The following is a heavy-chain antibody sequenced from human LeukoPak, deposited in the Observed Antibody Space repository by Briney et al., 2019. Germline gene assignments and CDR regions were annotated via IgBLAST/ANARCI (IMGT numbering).Heavy chain of an antibody. J-gene: IGHJ4*02. V-gene: IGHV3-23*01. D-gene: IGHD4-23*01. CDR2: ISGSDGST. Sequence: ASVKVSCKASGGTFSSYAMSWVRQAPGKGLEWVSVISGSDGSTYNADSVKGRFTVSRDNSKNTLYLQMNSLRAEDTAVYYCAKLIRSTVVTPIDYWGQGTLVTVSS. CDR1: GGTFSSYA. CDR3: AKLIRSTVVTPIDY.